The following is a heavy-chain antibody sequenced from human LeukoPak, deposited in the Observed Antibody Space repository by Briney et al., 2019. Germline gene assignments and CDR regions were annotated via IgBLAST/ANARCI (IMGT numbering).Heavy chain of an antibody. CDR3: ARVGYSYGINY. D-gene: IGHD5-18*01. J-gene: IGHJ4*02. V-gene: IGHV4-38-2*02. Sequence: SETLSLTCTVSGYSISSGYYWGWIRQPPGKGLEWIGSIYHSGSTYYNPSLKSRVTISVDTSKNQFSLKLSSVTAADTAVYYCARVGYSYGINYWGQGTLVTVSS. CDR1: GYSISSGYY. CDR2: IYHSGST.